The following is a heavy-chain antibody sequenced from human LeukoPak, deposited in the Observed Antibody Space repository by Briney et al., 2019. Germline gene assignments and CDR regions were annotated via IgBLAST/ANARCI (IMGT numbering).Heavy chain of an antibody. CDR2: IYHSGST. CDR3: ARQAQSERDIIDY. J-gene: IGHJ4*01. Sequence: SETLSLTCAVSGGSISSGGYSWSWIRQPPGKGLEWIGYIYHSGSTYYNPSLKSRVTISVDRSKNQFSLKLSSVTAADTAVYYCARQAQSERDIIDYWGQGTLVTVSS. D-gene: IGHD3-9*01. CDR1: GGSISSGGYS. V-gene: IGHV4-30-2*01.